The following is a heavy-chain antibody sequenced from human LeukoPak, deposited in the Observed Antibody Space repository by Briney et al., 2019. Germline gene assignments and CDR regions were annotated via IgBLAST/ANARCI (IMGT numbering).Heavy chain of an antibody. CDR1: GFTFSSYG. D-gene: IGHD1-14*01. J-gene: IGHJ4*02. CDR3: ATSSPRNYFDH. CDR2: IWYDGSQR. V-gene: IGHV3-33*08. Sequence: GGSLRLSCAASGFTFSSYGMHWVRQAPGKGLEWVAVIWYDGSQRYYADSVKGRFTISRDDSQNTIYLQMDSLRAEDTAVYYCATSSPRNYFDHWGQGTLVTVSS.